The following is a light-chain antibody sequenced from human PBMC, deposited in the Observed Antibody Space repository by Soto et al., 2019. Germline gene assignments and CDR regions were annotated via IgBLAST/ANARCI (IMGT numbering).Light chain of an antibody. CDR3: SSYTSSSTLV. CDR1: STDVGGHNS. J-gene: IGLJ1*01. V-gene: IGLV2-14*01. CDR2: DVT. Sequence: QSVLTQPASVSGSPGQSITISCTGTSTDVGGHNSVAWYQHNPGKAPKLMIYDVTNRPSGVSSRFSGSKSGNTASLSISGXQAEDEADYYCSSYTSSSTLVFGTGTRSPS.